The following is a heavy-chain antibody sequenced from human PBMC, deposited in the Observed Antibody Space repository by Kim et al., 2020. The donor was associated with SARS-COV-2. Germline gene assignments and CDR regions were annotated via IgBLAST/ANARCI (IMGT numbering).Heavy chain of an antibody. CDR3: ARATDIAADY. D-gene: IGHD5-12*01. CDR2: TI. Sequence: TIYYASSEKGRSTTPRDNAKNSLYPQMNSLRAEDTAVYYCARATDIAADYWGQGTLVTVSS. V-gene: IGHV3-11*01. J-gene: IGHJ4*02.